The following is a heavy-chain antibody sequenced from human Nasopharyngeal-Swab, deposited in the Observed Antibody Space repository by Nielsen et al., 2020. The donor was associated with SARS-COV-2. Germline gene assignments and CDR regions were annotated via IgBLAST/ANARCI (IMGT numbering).Heavy chain of an antibody. V-gene: IGHV3-48*03. CDR2: ISGSGNTI. Sequence: WIRQPPGKGLERVSYISGSGNTIYYADSVKGRFTMSRDNAKNSLYLQMNSLRAEDTAVYYCARDWRYFVYWGQGTLVTVSS. D-gene: IGHD3-3*01. CDR3: ARDWRYFVY. J-gene: IGHJ4*02.